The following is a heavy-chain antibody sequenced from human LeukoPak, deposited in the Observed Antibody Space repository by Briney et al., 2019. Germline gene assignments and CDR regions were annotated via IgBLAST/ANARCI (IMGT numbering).Heavy chain of an antibody. CDR3: ARANGDYFYYYYMDV. D-gene: IGHD4-17*01. V-gene: IGHV3-30*04. Sequence: PGGSLRLSCAASGFTFSSYALHWVRQAPGKGLEWVAIISYDGSNKFYADSVKGRFTISRDNFNNTLYLQMNSLRAEDTAIYYCARANGDYFYYYYMDVWGKGTTVTVSS. CDR1: GFTFSSYA. J-gene: IGHJ6*03. CDR2: ISYDGSNK.